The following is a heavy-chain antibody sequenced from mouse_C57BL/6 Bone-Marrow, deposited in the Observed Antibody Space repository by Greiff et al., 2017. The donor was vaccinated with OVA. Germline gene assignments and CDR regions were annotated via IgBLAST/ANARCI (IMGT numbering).Heavy chain of an antibody. CDR3: AISTMVTHYYAMDY. D-gene: IGHD2-2*01. CDR2: INPNNGGT. Sequence: VQLKQSGPELVKPGASVKIPCKASGYTFTDYNMDWVKQSHGKSLEWIGDINPNNGGTIYNQKFKGKATLTVDKSSSTAYMELRSLTSEDTAVYYCAISTMVTHYYAMDYWGQGTSVTVSS. V-gene: IGHV1-18*01. J-gene: IGHJ4*01. CDR1: GYTFTDYN.